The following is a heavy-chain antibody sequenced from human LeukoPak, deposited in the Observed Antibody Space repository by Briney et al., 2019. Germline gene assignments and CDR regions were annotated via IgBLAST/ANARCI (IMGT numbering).Heavy chain of an antibody. CDR2: IYPGDSET. D-gene: IGHD3-16*01. CDR1: GYSFASYW. Sequence: GESLKISCKGSGYSFASYWIAWVRQMPGKGLEWMGSIYPGDSETTYSPSFQGQVTISADKSISTAYLQWSSLKASDTAMYYCARRAYYDYVWVTWGQGTLVTVSS. V-gene: IGHV5-51*01. J-gene: IGHJ5*02. CDR3: ARRAYYDYVWVT.